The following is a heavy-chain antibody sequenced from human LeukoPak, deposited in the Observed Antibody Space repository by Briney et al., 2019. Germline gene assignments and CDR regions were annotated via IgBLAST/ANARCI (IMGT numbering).Heavy chain of an antibody. V-gene: IGHV3-33*01. CDR3: ARLETFSYSFDY. Sequence: GGSLRLSCAASGFTSSSYGMHWVRQAPGKGLEWVAVIWYDGSNKYYADSVKGRFTISRDNSKNTLYLQMNSLRAEDTAVYYCARLETFSYSFDYWGQGTLVTVSS. CDR2: IWYDGSNK. CDR1: GFTSSSYG. D-gene: IGHD1-26*01. J-gene: IGHJ4*02.